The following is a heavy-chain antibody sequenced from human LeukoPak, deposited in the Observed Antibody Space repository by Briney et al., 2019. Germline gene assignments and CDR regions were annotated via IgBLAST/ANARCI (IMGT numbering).Heavy chain of an antibody. V-gene: IGHV3-23*01. Sequence: GGSLRLSCAASGFTLSSYAMSWVREAPGKGVEGDSALSGSGGSTDYANSVKGRFTSSRDNSKNTLYRQMNSLRAEDTAVYYCAKTAGRIMIFGVVIYWGQGTLVTVSS. CDR2: LSGSGGST. D-gene: IGHD3-3*01. J-gene: IGHJ4*02. CDR1: GFTLSSYA. CDR3: AKTAGRIMIFGVVIY.